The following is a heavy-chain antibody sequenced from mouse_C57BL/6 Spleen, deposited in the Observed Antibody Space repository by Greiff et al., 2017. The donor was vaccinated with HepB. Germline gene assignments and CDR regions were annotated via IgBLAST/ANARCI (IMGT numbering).Heavy chain of an antibody. CDR1: GYTFTSYW. J-gene: IGHJ2*01. V-gene: IGHV1-5*01. Sequence: VQLKESGTVLARPGASVKMSCKTSGYTFTSYWMHWVKQRPGQGLEWIGAIYPGNSDTSYNQKFKGKATLTAVTSASTAYMELSSLTNEDSAVYYCTSPTGSFDYWGQGTTLTVSS. CDR3: TSPTGSFDY. CDR2: IYPGNSDT. D-gene: IGHD4-1*01.